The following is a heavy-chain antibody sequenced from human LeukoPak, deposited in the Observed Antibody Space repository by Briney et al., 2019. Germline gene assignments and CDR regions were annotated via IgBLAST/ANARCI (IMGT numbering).Heavy chain of an antibody. CDR2: IYYSGST. CDR3: ARGQREYSSSSRYFDY. J-gene: IGHJ4*02. CDR1: GVSITSNY. V-gene: IGHV4-59*01. Sequence: SETLSLTCSVSGVSITSNYWSWIRQPPGKGLEWIGYIYYSGSTNYNPSLKSRVTISVDTSKNQFSLKLSSVTAADTAVYYCARGQREYSSSSRYFDYWGQGTLVTVSS. D-gene: IGHD6-6*01.